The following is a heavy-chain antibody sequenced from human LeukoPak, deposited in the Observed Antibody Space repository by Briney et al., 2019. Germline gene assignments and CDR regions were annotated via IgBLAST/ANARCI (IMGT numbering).Heavy chain of an antibody. J-gene: IGHJ4*02. CDR2: ISYDGSNK. D-gene: IGHD5-12*01. CDR1: GGTFSSYA. Sequence: SCKASGGTFSSYAMHWVRQAPGKGLEWVAVISYDGSNKYYADSVKGRFTISRDNSKNTLYLQMNSLRAEDTAVYYRATSRGYSGYDSSYFDYWGQGTLVTVSS. V-gene: IGHV3-30-3*01. CDR3: ATSRGYSGYDSSYFDY.